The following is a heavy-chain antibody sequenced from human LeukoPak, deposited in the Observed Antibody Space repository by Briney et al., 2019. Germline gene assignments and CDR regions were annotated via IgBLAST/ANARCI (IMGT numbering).Heavy chain of an antibody. CDR3: AREGAYYYDSSGYFDY. CDR2: ISDSSTTI. Sequence: GGSLRLSCAASGFTFSSYNMNWVRQAPGKGLEWVSYISDSSTTIYYADSVKGRFTISRDNAKNSLYLQMNSLRAEDTAVYYCAREGAYYYDSSGYFDYWGQGTLVTVSS. D-gene: IGHD3-22*01. V-gene: IGHV3-48*01. CDR1: GFTFSSYN. J-gene: IGHJ4*02.